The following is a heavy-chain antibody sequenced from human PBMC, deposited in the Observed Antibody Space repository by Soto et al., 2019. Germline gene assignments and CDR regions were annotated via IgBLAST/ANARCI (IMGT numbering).Heavy chain of an antibody. J-gene: IGHJ5*02. CDR1: GFTFSSYA. Sequence: EVQLLESGGGLVQPGGSLRLSCAASGFTFSSYAMSWVRQAPGKGLEWVSAISGSGGSTYYADSVKGRFTISRDNSKNTLYLQMNSLRAEDTALYYCAKDFISRITIFGVVTNWFDPWGQGTLVTVSS. CDR3: AKDFISRITIFGVVTNWFDP. V-gene: IGHV3-23*01. CDR2: ISGSGGST. D-gene: IGHD3-3*01.